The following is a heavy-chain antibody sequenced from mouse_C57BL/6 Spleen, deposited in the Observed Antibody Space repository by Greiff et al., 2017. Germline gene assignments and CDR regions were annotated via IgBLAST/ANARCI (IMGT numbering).Heavy chain of an antibody. Sequence: EVQLVESGGGLVKPGGSLKLSCAASGFTFSSYAMSWVRQTPEKRLEWVATISDGGSYTYYPDNVKGRVTISRDNAKNNLYLQMSHLKSEDTAMYYCARYRGNFFGSWGQGTTLTVSS. J-gene: IGHJ2*01. CDR2: ISDGGSYT. CDR1: GFTFSSYA. V-gene: IGHV5-4*01. CDR3: ARYRGNFFGS. D-gene: IGHD1-1*02.